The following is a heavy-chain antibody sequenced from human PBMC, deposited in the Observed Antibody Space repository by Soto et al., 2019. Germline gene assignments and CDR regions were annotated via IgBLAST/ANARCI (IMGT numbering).Heavy chain of an antibody. V-gene: IGHV4-59*01. CDR1: GGSISGYY. J-gene: IGHJ4*02. CDR2: IYYSGST. D-gene: IGHD4-17*01. Sequence: QVQLQESGPGLVKPSETLSLTCTVSGGSISGYYWSWIRQPPGKGLEWIGYIYYSGSTKYNPSLKSRVNIAVDTSKNQFSLKLSSVTAADTAVYYCARGGDYGGNFVGGYWCQGALVTVSS. CDR3: ARGGDYGGNFVGGY.